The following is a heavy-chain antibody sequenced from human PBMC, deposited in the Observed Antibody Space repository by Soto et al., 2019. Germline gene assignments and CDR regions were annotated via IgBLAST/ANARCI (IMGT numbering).Heavy chain of an antibody. J-gene: IGHJ5*02. CDR3: ARDRAEVSADWFDP. D-gene: IGHD3-3*01. V-gene: IGHV1-69*01. CDR2: IIPIFGTA. CDR1: GGTLRSYA. Sequence: QVQLVQSGAEVKKPGSSVKVSCKAAGGTLRSYAISWVRQAPGQGLEWMGGIIPIFGTANYAQKFQGRVTITADESTSTAYMELRSLRSEDTAVYYCARDRAEVSADWFDPWGQGTLVTVAS.